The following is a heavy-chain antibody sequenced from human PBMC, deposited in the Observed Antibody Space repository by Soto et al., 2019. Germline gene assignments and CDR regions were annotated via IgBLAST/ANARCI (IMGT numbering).Heavy chain of an antibody. CDR1: GGSISSGGYY. CDR2: ISSKGIT. Sequence: QVQLQESGPGLVKPSQTLSLTCTVSGGSISSGGYYWSWIRQHPEKGLEWIGYISSKGITYYNPSTESRFTISWDTSKNQFSLMLPSVTAADTAVYYCASLKDYYFHFWGQGTLVTVSS. CDR3: ASLKDYYFHF. J-gene: IGHJ4*02. V-gene: IGHV4-31*03.